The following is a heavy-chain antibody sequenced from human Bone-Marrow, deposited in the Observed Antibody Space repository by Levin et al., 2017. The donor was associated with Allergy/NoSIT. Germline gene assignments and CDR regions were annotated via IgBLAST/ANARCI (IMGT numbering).Heavy chain of an antibody. CDR1: GFTFSSYW. V-gene: IGHV3-74*01. CDR2: INSDGIST. Sequence: GGSLRLSCAASGFTFSSYWMHWVRQAPGKGLVWVSRINSDGISTTYADSVKDRFTISRDNAKNTLYLQMSSLRAEDTAVYYCATERAGERYFDYWGQGTLVTVSS. D-gene: IGHD3-10*01. J-gene: IGHJ4*02. CDR3: ATERAGERYFDY.